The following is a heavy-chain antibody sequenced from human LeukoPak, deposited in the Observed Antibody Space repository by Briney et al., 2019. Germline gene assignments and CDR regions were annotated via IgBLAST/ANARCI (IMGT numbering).Heavy chain of an antibody. CDR3: ARDSYYGSGSSPEY. D-gene: IGHD3-10*01. CDR2: IWNDGSNK. V-gene: IGHV3-33*01. Sequence: PGRSLRLSCAASGFTFSNYGMHWVRQAPGKGLEWVAVIWNDGSNKYYADSVKGQFTISRDNSKNTLYLQMNSLRAEDTAVYYCARDSYYGSGSSPEYWGQGTLVTVSS. CDR1: GFTFSNYG. J-gene: IGHJ4*02.